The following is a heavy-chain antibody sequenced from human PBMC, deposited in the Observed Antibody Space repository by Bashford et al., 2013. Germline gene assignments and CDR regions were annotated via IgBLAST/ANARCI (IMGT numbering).Heavy chain of an antibody. CDR3: ARMRYYYDSSGWVNDY. J-gene: IGHJ4*02. D-gene: IGHD3-22*01. CDR2: IDWDDDK. V-gene: IGHV2-70*01. Sequence: SGPTLGETHTDLTLTCTFSGFSLSTSGMCVSWIRQPPGKALEWLALIDWDDDKYYSTSLKTRLTISKDTSKNQVVLTMTNMDPVDTATYYCARMRYYYDSSGWVNDYWGQGTLVTVSS. CDR1: GFSLSTSGMC.